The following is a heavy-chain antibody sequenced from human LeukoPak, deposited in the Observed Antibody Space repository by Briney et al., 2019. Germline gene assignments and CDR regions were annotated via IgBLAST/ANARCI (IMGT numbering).Heavy chain of an antibody. D-gene: IGHD4-17*01. Sequence: GGSLKLSCAASGFTFSSYSMNWVRQAPGKGLEWVSAISGSGGSTYYADSVKGRFTISRDNSKNTLYLQMNSLRAEDTAVYYCAKDFDYGDYPALIDYWGQGTLVTVSS. CDR2: ISGSGGST. J-gene: IGHJ4*02. CDR3: AKDFDYGDYPALIDY. CDR1: GFTFSSYS. V-gene: IGHV3-23*01.